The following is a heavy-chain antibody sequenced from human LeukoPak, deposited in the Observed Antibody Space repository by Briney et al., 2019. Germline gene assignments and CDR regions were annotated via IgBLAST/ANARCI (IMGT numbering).Heavy chain of an antibody. CDR1: GFTFSSYS. J-gene: IGHJ6*02. V-gene: IGHV3-21*01. D-gene: IGHD6-19*01. CDR3: ARDGTAWYSSGWYYYYYGMDV. CDR2: ISSSSSYI. Sequence: GGSLRLSCAASGFTFSSYSMSWVRQAPGKGLEWVSSISSSSSYIYYADSVKGRFTISRDNAKNSLYLQMNSLRAEDTAVYYCARDGTAWYSSGWYYYYYGMDVWGQGTTVTVSS.